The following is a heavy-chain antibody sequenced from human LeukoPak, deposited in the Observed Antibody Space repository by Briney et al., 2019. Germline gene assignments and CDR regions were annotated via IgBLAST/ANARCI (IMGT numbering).Heavy chain of an antibody. CDR1: GGSFSGYY. Sequence: SETLSLTCAVYGGSFSGYYWSWIRQPPGKGLEWIGEINHSGSTNYNPSLKSRVTISVDTSKNQFSLKLSSVTAADTAVYYCARHKYCGGDCYSFDIWGQGTMVTVSS. J-gene: IGHJ3*02. CDR3: ARHKYCGGDCYSFDI. D-gene: IGHD2-21*02. V-gene: IGHV4-34*01. CDR2: INHSGST.